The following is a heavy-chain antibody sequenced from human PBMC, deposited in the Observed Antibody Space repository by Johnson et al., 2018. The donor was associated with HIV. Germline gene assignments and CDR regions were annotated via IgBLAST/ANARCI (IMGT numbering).Heavy chain of an antibody. V-gene: IGHV3-11*01. D-gene: IGHD1-26*01. Sequence: QMQLVESGGGLIQPGGSLRLSCAASGFTVSSNYMTWIRQAPGKGLEWVSYISSSGGTIYYTDSVKGRFTISRDNAKNSLYLQMNSLKVEDTALYYWARGWVGATLRAFDIWGQGTTVTVSS. J-gene: IGHJ3*02. CDR3: ARGWVGATLRAFDI. CDR2: ISSSGGTI. CDR1: GFTVSSNY.